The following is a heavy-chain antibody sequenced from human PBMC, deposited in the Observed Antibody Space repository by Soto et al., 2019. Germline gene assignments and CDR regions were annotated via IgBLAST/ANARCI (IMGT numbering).Heavy chain of an antibody. J-gene: IGHJ4*02. D-gene: IGHD2-15*01. V-gene: IGHV3-23*01. CDR3: AKDRLYCSGGSCYGVFDDN. CDR2: IIGSGVNT. Sequence: EVQLLESGGGWVQPGASLRLSCAASGFAFSSYAMSWVRQAPGKGPEWVASIIGSGVNTYYADSVKGRFTISRDNSKNMLYVQMNSLRADDTAVYYCAKDRLYCSGGSCYGVFDDNWGQGTLVTVSS. CDR1: GFAFSSYA.